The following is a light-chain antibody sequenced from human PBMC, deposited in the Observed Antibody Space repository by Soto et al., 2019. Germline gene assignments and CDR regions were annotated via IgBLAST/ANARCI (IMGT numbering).Light chain of an antibody. CDR2: DAS. CDR1: QSVSIY. Sequence: EIVLTQSPATLSLSPGDTATLSCRASQSVSIYLAWYQQKPGQAPRLLIYDASSKSTGIPARFSGSGSGTEFTLTLGSLEPEDFAVYYCQQRTNWPLTFGGGTKVEIK. V-gene: IGKV3-11*01. CDR3: QQRTNWPLT. J-gene: IGKJ4*02.